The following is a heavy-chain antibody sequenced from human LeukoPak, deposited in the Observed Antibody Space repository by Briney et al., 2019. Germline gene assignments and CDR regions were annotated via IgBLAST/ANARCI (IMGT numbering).Heavy chain of an antibody. Sequence: GASVKVSCKASGYTFTGYYMHWVRQAPGQGLEWMGRINPNSGGTNYAQKFQGRVTTTRDTSISTAYMELSRLRSDDTAVYYCAREGGDIYYGDYEFDYWGQGTLVTVSS. V-gene: IGHV1-2*06. J-gene: IGHJ4*02. CDR3: AREGGDIYYGDYEFDY. CDR2: INPNSGGT. D-gene: IGHD4-17*01. CDR1: GYTFTGYY.